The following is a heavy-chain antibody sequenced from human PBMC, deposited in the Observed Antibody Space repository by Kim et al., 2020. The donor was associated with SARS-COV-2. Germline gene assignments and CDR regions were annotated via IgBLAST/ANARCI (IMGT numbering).Heavy chain of an antibody. V-gene: IGHV4-59*01. Sequence: SETLSLTCTVSGGSISSYYWSWIRQPPGKGLEWIGYIYYSGSTNYNPSLKSRVTISVDTSKNQFSLKLSSVTAADTAVYYCARSPSHDYGDYEGRGYFDYWGQGTLVTVSS. CDR1: GGSISSYY. CDR2: IYYSGST. D-gene: IGHD4-17*01. CDR3: ARSPSHDYGDYEGRGYFDY. J-gene: IGHJ4*02.